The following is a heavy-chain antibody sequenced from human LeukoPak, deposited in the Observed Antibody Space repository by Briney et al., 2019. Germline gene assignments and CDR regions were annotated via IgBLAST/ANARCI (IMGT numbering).Heavy chain of an antibody. CDR2: IYYSGST. CDR3: ARVPFNPGGSYYYYGMDV. J-gene: IGHJ6*02. D-gene: IGHD1-26*01. CDR1: GGSASSGSYY. V-gene: IGHV4-61*01. Sequence: SETLSLTCTVSGGSASSGSYYWSWIRQPPGKGLEWIGYIYYSGSTNYNPSLKGRVTISVDTSKNQFSLKLSSVTAADTAVYYCARVPFNPGGSYYYYGMDVWGQGTTVTVSS.